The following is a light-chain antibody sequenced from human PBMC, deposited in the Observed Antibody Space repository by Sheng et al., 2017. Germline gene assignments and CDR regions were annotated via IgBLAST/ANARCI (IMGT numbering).Light chain of an antibody. Sequence: DIQMTQIPSTLSAFVGDRVTITCRASNSLGNGLAWFQQKPGKAPKLLIWKASILQNGVPSRFSGSGFGREFTLTISSLQPDDFATFYCHQYGHYPYSFGQGTKLDIK. CDR2: KAS. CDR1: NSLGNG. CDR3: HQYGHYPYS. J-gene: IGKJ2*01. V-gene: IGKV1-5*01.